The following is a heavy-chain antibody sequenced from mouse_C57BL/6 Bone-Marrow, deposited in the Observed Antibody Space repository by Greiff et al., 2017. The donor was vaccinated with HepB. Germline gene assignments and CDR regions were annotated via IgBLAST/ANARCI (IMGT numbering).Heavy chain of an antibody. CDR1: GYSFTGYY. CDR3: AREEYGYDKGSHYFDY. CDR2: INPSTGGT. Sequence: EVQLQQSGPELVKPGASVKISCKASGYSFTGYYMNWVKQSPEKSLEWIGEINPSTGGTTYNQKFKAKATLTVDKSSSTAYMQLKSLTSEDSAVDYCAREEYGYDKGSHYFDYWGQGNTLTVTS. D-gene: IGHD2-2*01. V-gene: IGHV1-42*01. J-gene: IGHJ2*01.